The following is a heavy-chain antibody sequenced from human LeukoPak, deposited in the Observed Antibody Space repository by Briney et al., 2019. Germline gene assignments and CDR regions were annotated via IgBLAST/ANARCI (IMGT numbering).Heavy chain of an antibody. CDR3: ARGLYSSGWHDAFDI. J-gene: IGHJ3*02. Sequence: SETLSLTCTVSGGSISNYYWSWIRQPPGKGLEWIGCIYYSGSTNYNPSLKSRVTISVDTSKNQFSLKLSSVTAADTAVYYCARGLYSSGWHDAFDIWGQGTMVTVSS. V-gene: IGHV4-59*01. D-gene: IGHD6-19*01. CDR1: GGSISNYY. CDR2: IYYSGST.